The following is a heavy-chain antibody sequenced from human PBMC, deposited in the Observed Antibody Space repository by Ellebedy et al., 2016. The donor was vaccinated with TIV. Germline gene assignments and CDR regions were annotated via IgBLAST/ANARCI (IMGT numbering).Heavy chain of an antibody. J-gene: IGHJ6*02. CDR1: GFTFSSYG. Sequence: GESLKISXAASGFTFSSYGMHWVRQAPGKGLEWVAVISYDGSNKYYADSVKGRFTISRDNSKNTLYLQMNSLRAEDTAVYYCAKDTYGDYAHYYYYYGMDVWGQGTTVTVSS. CDR2: ISYDGSNK. V-gene: IGHV3-30*18. CDR3: AKDTYGDYAHYYYYYGMDV. D-gene: IGHD4-17*01.